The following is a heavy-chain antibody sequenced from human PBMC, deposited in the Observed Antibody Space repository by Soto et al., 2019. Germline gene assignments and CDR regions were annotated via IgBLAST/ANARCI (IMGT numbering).Heavy chain of an antibody. Sequence: DVQLVESGGGLVQPGRSLRLSCAASGFTFDDYAMHWVRQAPGKGLEWVSGISWNSGSIGYADSVKGRFTISRDNAKNSLYLQMNSLRAEDTALYYCAKGPYSRAWYFDLWGRGTLVTVSS. J-gene: IGHJ2*01. V-gene: IGHV3-9*01. CDR1: GFTFDDYA. CDR3: AKGPYSRAWYFDL. D-gene: IGHD6-13*01. CDR2: ISWNSGSI.